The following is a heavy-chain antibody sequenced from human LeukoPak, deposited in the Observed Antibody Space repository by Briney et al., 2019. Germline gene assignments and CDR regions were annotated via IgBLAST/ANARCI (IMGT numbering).Heavy chain of an antibody. CDR2: ISGSGDRT. CDR1: AFIFSGHW. Sequence: GGSLRLSCEGSAFIFSGHWMNWVRQTPGKGLEWVSAISGSGDRTNYADSVKGRFTISRDNSKNTLYVQMNSLRAEDTAVYYCAKTGIAAPYGMDVWGQGTTVTVSS. D-gene: IGHD6-13*01. V-gene: IGHV3-23*01. CDR3: AKTGIAAPYGMDV. J-gene: IGHJ6*02.